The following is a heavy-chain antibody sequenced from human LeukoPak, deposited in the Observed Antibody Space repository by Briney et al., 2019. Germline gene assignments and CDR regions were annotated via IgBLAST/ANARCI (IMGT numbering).Heavy chain of an antibody. CDR3: ARATDIVVVPAARGDAFDI. V-gene: IGHV3-30*03. J-gene: IGHJ3*02. CDR1: GFTFSSFG. CDR2: VSYDGNTK. Sequence: PGRSLRLSCAASGFTFSSFGIHWVRQAPGKGLEWVAVVSYDGNTKYYGDSVKGRFTISRDNSKNTLYLQVNSLRAEDTAVYYCARATDIVVVPAARGDAFDIWGQGTMVTVSS. D-gene: IGHD2-2*01.